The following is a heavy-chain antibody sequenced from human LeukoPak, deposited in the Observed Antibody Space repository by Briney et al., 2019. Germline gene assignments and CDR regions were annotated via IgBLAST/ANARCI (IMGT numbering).Heavy chain of an antibody. CDR3: ARVAAAGIIYYYYYMDV. CDR1: GGSISSYY. V-gene: IGHV4-59*01. D-gene: IGHD6-13*01. J-gene: IGHJ6*03. Sequence: SETLSLTCTVSGGSISSYYWSWIRQPPGKGLEWIGYIYYSGSTNYNPSLKSRVTISVDTSKNQFSLKLSSVTAADTAVYYCARVAAAGIIYYYYYMDVWGKGTTVTVSS. CDR2: IYYSGST.